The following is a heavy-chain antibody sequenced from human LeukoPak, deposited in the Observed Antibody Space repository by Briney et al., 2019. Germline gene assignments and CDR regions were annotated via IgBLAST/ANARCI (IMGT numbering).Heavy chain of an antibody. CDR2: ISTSGSTI. CDR3: AELGITMIGGV. Sequence: GGSLRLSCAASGFTFSSYEMNWVRQAPGKGLEWVSYISTSGSTIYYADSGKGPFTISRDNAKKSLYLQMISLRAEDAAVYYCAELGITMIGGVWGKGTTVTISS. CDR1: GFTFSSYE. J-gene: IGHJ6*04. V-gene: IGHV3-48*03. D-gene: IGHD3-10*02.